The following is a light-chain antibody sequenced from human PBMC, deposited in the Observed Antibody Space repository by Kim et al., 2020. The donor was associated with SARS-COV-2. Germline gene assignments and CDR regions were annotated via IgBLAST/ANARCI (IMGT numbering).Light chain of an antibody. V-gene: IGLV3-19*01. Sequence: SSELTQDPAVSVALGQTVTITCQGDSLRSYYASWYQQKPGQAPVLVIYGTNNRPSGIPDRFSGSSSGNTASLTITGAQAEDEADYYCNSRDSSGNHLVFGGGTQLTVL. CDR1: SLRSYY. J-gene: IGLJ2*01. CDR2: GTN. CDR3: NSRDSSGNHLV.